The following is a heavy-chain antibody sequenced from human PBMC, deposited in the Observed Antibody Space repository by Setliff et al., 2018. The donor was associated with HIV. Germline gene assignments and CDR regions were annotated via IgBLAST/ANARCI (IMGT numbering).Heavy chain of an antibody. Sequence: KTSETLSLTCSVSGDSISSGSYYWSWIRLPAGKGLEWIGQIHTTGSTNYNPSLKSRVTISMDTSKNQFSLNLNSVTATDTAVYYCAKRTFGSGRLDPWGQGTLVTSPQ. CDR2: IHTTGST. J-gene: IGHJ5*02. CDR3: AKRTFGSGRLDP. D-gene: IGHD3-16*01. CDR1: GDSISSGSYY. V-gene: IGHV4-61*09.